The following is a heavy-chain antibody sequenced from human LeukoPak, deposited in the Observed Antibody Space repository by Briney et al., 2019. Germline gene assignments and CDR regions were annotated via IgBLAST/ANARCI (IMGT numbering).Heavy chain of an antibody. D-gene: IGHD3-9*01. V-gene: IGHV3-20*04. CDR2: INWNGGST. CDR3: ARTPDYDILTGYYRY. CDR1: GFTFDDYA. J-gene: IGHJ4*02. Sequence: GGSLRLSCAASGFTFDDYAMTWVRHAPGKGLEWVSGINWNGGSTGYADSVKGRFTISRDNAKNSLYLQMNSLRAEDTALYYCARTPDYDILTGYYRYWGQGTLVTVSS.